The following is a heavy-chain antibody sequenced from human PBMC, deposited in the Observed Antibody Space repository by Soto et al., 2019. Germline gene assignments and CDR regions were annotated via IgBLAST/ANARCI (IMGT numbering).Heavy chain of an antibody. CDR3: ARQPPNTMVRGVIKGYDY. CDR1: GFTFSSYS. D-gene: IGHD3-10*01. Sequence: EVQLVESGGGLVQPGGSLRLSCAASGFTFSSYSMNWVRQAPGKGLEWVSYISSSSSTIYYADSVKGRFTISRDNAKNSLYLLMNSLRAEDTAVYYCARQPPNTMVRGVIKGYDYWGQGTLVTVSS. V-gene: IGHV3-48*01. CDR2: ISSSSSTI. J-gene: IGHJ4*02.